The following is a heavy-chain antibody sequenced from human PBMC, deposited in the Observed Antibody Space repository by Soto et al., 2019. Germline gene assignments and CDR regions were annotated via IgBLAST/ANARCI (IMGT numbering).Heavy chain of an antibody. CDR2: IYYSGST. V-gene: IGHV4-61*01. CDR1: GGSVSSGSYY. CDR3: ARDEYSSSVGGTDV. J-gene: IGHJ6*02. Sequence: SETLSLICTVSGGSVSSGSYYWSWIRQPPGKGLEWIGYIYYSGSTNYNPSLKSRVTISVDTSKNQFSLKLSSVTAADTAVYYCARDEYSSSVGGTDVWGQGTTVTVSS. D-gene: IGHD6-6*01.